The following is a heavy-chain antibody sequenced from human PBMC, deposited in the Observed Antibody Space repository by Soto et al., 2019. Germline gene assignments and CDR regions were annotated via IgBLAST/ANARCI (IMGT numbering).Heavy chain of an antibody. CDR2: IIPILGIA. CDR3: ATTDIVGATDYDI. CDR1: GGTFSSYT. Sequence: QVQLVQSGAEVKKPGSSVKVSCKASGGTFSSYTISWVRQAPGQGLEWMGRIIPILGIANYAQKFQGRVTITADKSTSTAYMELSSLRSEDTTVYYCATTDIVGATDYDIWGQGTMVTVSS. J-gene: IGHJ3*02. D-gene: IGHD1-26*01. V-gene: IGHV1-69*02.